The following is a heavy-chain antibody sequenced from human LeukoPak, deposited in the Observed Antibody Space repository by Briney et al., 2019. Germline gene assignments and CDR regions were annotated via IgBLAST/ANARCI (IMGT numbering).Heavy chain of an antibody. J-gene: IGHJ6*02. CDR1: GGTFSSYA. CDR3: ARDFEESDGMDV. Sequence: SVKVSCKASGGTFSSYAISWVRQAPGQGLEWMGGIIPIFGTANYAQKFTITTDESTSTAYMELSSLRSEDTAVYYCARDFEESDGMDVWGQGTTVTVSS. V-gene: IGHV1-69*05. CDR2: IIPIFGTA. D-gene: IGHD3-10*01.